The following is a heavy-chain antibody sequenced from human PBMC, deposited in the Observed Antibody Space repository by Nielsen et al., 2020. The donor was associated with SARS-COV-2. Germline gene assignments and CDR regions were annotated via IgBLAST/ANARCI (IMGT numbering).Heavy chain of an antibody. CDR3: ARSGSGSYYLGWFDP. CDR2: ISSSSSYI. Sequence: GESLKISCAASGFTFSSYSMNWVRQAPGKGLEWVSSISSSSSYIYYADSVKGRFTISRDNAKNSLYLQMNSLRAEDTAVYYCARSGSGSYYLGWFDPWGQGTLVTVSS. V-gene: IGHV3-21*01. J-gene: IGHJ5*02. D-gene: IGHD1-26*01. CDR1: GFTFSSYS.